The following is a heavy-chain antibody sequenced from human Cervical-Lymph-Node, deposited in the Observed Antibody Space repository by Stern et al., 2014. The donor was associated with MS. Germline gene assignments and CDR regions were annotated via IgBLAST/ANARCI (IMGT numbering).Heavy chain of an antibody. CDR1: GYSFTIYY. V-gene: IGHV5-51*01. J-gene: IGHJ4*02. CDR3: ARHVQGFDY. Sequence: VQLVQSGAEVKKPGESLTISCKLSGYSFTIYYIALVRQMPGQGLEWMGVIYPYDSDTTYSPSFQGQFTISADKSITTAYLQWSSLRASDTAMYYCARHVQGFDYWGQGTLVTVSS. CDR2: IYPYDSDT.